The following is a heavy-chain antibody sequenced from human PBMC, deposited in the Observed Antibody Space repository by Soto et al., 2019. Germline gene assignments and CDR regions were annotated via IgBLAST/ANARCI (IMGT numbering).Heavy chain of an antibody. CDR3: ARGLILWFGELSRRGGYYYYMDV. Sequence: WTWIRQTPEKGLEWIGEINDSGNINYNPSLKSRVTILVDTAKKQISLMLRPVTAADTAVYYCARGLILWFGELSRRGGYYYYMDVWGKGTTVTVSS. J-gene: IGHJ6*03. V-gene: IGHV4-34*01. D-gene: IGHD3-10*01. CDR2: INDSGNI.